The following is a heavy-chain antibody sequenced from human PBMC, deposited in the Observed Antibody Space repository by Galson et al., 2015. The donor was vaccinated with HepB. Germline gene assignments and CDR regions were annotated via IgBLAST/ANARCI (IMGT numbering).Heavy chain of an antibody. Sequence: SETLSLTCFVSGDSISSGSSYWNWIRQPPGKGLEWIEPVSYSGFIKYNPSLEGRVTISADMSKNQFFLKLTPVTAADTAVYYCAGGRGYSSYDFAFWGQGILVTVSS. CDR1: GDSISSGSSY. CDR3: AGGRGYSSYDFAF. D-gene: IGHD5-12*01. V-gene: IGHV4-61*01. CDR2: VSYSGFI. J-gene: IGHJ4*02.